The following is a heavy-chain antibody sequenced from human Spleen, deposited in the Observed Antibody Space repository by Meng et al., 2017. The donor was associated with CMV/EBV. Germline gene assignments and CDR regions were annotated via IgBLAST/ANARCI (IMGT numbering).Heavy chain of an antibody. V-gene: IGHV1-69*16. CDR2: IIPILGTT. D-gene: IGHD1-26*01. Sequence: SVKVSCKASGGTFNNYTISWVRQAPGHGPEWMGGIIPILGTTNYAQKLQGRVTITTDESTSTAYMELSSLRSEDTAVYYCASQGAAGYYYYGMDVWGQGTTVTVSS. J-gene: IGHJ6*02. CDR3: ASQGAAGYYYYGMDV. CDR1: GGTFNNYT.